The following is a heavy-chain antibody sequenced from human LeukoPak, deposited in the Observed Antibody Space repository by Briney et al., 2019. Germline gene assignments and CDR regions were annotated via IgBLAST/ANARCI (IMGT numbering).Heavy chain of an antibody. CDR1: GGSFSGHY. J-gene: IGHJ4*02. CDR3: ARSWGYDFWSGNLLDY. Sequence: SEILSLTCAVYGGSFSGHYWTWIRQPPGKGLEWVGSIYYTGSTYQNPSLKSRVTVSLDMSEHEFSLELSSVTAADTAVYHCARSWGYDFWSGNLLDYWGQGILVTVSS. CDR2: IYYTGST. V-gene: IGHV4-34*01. D-gene: IGHD3-3*01.